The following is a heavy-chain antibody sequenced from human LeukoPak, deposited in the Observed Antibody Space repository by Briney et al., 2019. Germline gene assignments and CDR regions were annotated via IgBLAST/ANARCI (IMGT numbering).Heavy chain of an antibody. J-gene: IGHJ3*02. V-gene: IGHV3-7*01. D-gene: IGHD3-22*01. CDR3: AKVMGYYDSSGHHPDAFDI. CDR2: IKQDGSEK. Sequence: PGGSLRLSCAASGFTFSSYWMSWVRQAPGKGLEWVANIKQDGSEKYYVDFVKGRFTISRDNAKNSLYLQMNSLRAEDTAVYYCAKVMGYYDSSGHHPDAFDIWGQGTMVTVSS. CDR1: GFTFSSYW.